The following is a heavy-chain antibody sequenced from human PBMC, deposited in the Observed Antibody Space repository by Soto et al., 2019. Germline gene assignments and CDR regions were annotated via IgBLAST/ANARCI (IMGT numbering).Heavy chain of an antibody. V-gene: IGHV4-39*01. D-gene: IGHD6-19*01. Sequence: PSETLSLTCTVSGGSISSSSYYWGWIRQPPGKGLERIGSVYYSGSTYYNPSLKSRFTISVDTSKNQFSLKLSSVTAADTAVYYCATNQWLLRGWFDPWGQGTLVTVSS. J-gene: IGHJ5*02. CDR1: GGSISSSSYY. CDR3: ATNQWLLRGWFDP. CDR2: VYYSGST.